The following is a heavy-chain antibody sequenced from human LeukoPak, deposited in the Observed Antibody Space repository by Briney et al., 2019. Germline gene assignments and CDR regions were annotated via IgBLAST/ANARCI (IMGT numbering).Heavy chain of an antibody. CDR3: ARVGSGYCSGGSCYPAY. CDR1: GFTFSSYA. CDR2: ISYDGSNK. J-gene: IGHJ4*02. D-gene: IGHD2-15*01. Sequence: GGSLRLSCAASGFTFSSYAMHWVRQAPGKGLEWVAVISYDGSNKYYADSVKGRFTISRDNSKNTLYLQMNSLRAEDTAVYYCARVGSGYCSGGSCYPAYWGQGTLVTVSS. V-gene: IGHV3-30*04.